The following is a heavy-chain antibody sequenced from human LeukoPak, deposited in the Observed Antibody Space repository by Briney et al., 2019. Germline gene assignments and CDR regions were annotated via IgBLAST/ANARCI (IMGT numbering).Heavy chain of an antibody. J-gene: IGHJ4*02. D-gene: IGHD6-19*01. Sequence: GGSLRLSCTASGFSFSNHYMRWIRQAPGKGLEWVANINEDGSNKWHLGSVKGRFTVSRDNARNSQYLQMNSLRVEDTAAYYCTRVIVAVPGYFDYFDFWGQGVLVTVSS. CDR2: INEDGSNK. CDR3: TRVIVAVPGYFDYFDF. V-gene: IGHV3-7*01. CDR1: GFSFSNHY.